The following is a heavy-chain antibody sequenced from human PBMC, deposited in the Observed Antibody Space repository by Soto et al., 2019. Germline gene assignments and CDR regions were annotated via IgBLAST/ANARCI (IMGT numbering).Heavy chain of an antibody. CDR2: IYPGDSDT. Sequence: PGESLKISCQGSGYSFTRYWIGWVRQMPGKGLEWMGNIYPGDSDTRYSPSFQGQVTISADKSISTAYLQWSSLKASDTAMYYCARYISLYYYDSSGYYPGGMDVWGQGTTVTVSS. V-gene: IGHV5-51*01. CDR1: GYSFTRYW. J-gene: IGHJ6*02. CDR3: ARYISLYYYDSSGYYPGGMDV. D-gene: IGHD3-22*01.